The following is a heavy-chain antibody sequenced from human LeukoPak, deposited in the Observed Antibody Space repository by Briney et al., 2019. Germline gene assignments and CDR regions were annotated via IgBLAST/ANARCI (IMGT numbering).Heavy chain of an antibody. CDR2: IYYSGST. CDR3: ASGDYDILTGS. J-gene: IGHJ5*02. V-gene: IGHV4-59*12. D-gene: IGHD3-9*01. Sequence: TSSETLSLTCTVSGGSISSYYWSWIRQPPGKGLEWIGYIYYSGSTNYNPSLKSRVTISVDTSKNQFSLKLSSVTAADTAVYYCASGDYDILTGSWGQGTLVTVSS. CDR1: GGSISSYY.